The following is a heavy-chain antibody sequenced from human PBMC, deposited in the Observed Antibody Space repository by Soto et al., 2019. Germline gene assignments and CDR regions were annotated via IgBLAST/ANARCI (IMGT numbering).Heavy chain of an antibody. V-gene: IGHV3-23*01. J-gene: IGHJ3*02. D-gene: IGHD2-15*01. CDR3: AKGARRGYCSGGSCPGGAFDI. CDR1: GFTFSSYA. Sequence: EVQLLESGGGLVQPGGSLRLSCAASGFTFSSYAMSWVRQAPGKGLEWVSAISGSGGSTYYADSVKGRFTISRDNSKNTLYVQMNSRRAEDTAVYYCAKGARRGYCSGGSCPGGAFDIWGQGTMVTVSS. CDR2: ISGSGGST.